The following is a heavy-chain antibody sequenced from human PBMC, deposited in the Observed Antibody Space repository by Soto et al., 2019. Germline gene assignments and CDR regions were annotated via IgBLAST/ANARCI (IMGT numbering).Heavy chain of an antibody. J-gene: IGHJ4*02. Sequence: QITLKESGPTLVKPTQTLTLTCSFSGFSLYTSGVGVGWIRQPPGKALEWVGLIYWDDDKRYSSSLKNRVTIAKDASKTQVFLTLTNVDPVDTGTYYCAHREGANAAFDFWGQGTLVTVSS. V-gene: IGHV2-5*02. CDR2: IYWDDDK. CDR1: GFSLYTSGVG. D-gene: IGHD2-15*01. CDR3: AHREGANAAFDF.